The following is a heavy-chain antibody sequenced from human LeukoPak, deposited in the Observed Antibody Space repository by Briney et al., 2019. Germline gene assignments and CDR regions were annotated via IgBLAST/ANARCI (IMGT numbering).Heavy chain of an antibody. J-gene: IGHJ4*02. CDR3: ARGKRPGPDY. CDR2: VYYSGIT. Sequence: PSETLSLTCTVSVGSISGYYWSWIRRPPGKGLEWIGYVYYSGITDYHPSLKGRVTISVETSKNQFSLKLSSMTAADTAVYYCARGKRPGPDYWGQGTLVTVSS. CDR1: VGSISGYY. D-gene: IGHD2-8*02. V-gene: IGHV4-59*01.